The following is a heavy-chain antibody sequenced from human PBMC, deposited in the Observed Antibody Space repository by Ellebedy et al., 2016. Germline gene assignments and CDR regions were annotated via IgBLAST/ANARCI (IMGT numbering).Heavy chain of an antibody. Sequence: GGSLRLSXAASGLTFSNYGMHWVRQAPGKGLVWVSFMNTLGTITTYADSVKGRFTFSRDNAKNTLYLQLNSLRVEDTAVYYCVRGNGWLLDYWGQGTLVTVSS. V-gene: IGHV3-74*01. CDR3: VRGNGWLLDY. CDR1: GLTFSNYG. CDR2: MNTLGTIT. J-gene: IGHJ4*02. D-gene: IGHD3-9*01.